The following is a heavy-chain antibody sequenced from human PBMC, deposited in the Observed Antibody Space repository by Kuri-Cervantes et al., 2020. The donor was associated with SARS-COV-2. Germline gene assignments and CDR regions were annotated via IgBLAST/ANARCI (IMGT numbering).Heavy chain of an antibody. J-gene: IGHJ5*02. V-gene: IGHV4-59*12. Sequence: SETLSLTCTVSGGPISSYYWSGIRQPPGKGLEWIGYIYYSGSTNYNPSLKSRVTISVDTSKNQFSLKLSSVTAADTAVYYCARGALWSRNWFDPWGQGTLVTVSS. CDR2: IYYSGST. D-gene: IGHD3-10*01. CDR3: ARGALWSRNWFDP. CDR1: GGPISSYY.